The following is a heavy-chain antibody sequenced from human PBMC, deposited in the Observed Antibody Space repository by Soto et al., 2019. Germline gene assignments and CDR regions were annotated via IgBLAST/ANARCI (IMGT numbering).Heavy chain of an antibody. CDR2: ISAYNGNT. J-gene: IGHJ5*02. D-gene: IGHD6-13*01. Sequence: ASVKVSCKASGYTFTSYGISWVRQAPGQGLEWMGWISAYNGNTNYAQKLQGRVTMTTDTSTSTAYMELRSLRSDDTAVYYCARVIAAAGNNWFDPWGQGTLVTVSS. CDR3: ARVIAAAGNNWFDP. V-gene: IGHV1-18*01. CDR1: GYTFTSYG.